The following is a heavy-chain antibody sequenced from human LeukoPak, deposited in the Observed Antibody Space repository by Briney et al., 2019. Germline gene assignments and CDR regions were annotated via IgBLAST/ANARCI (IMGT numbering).Heavy chain of an antibody. V-gene: IGHV1-18*01. CDR1: GYTFTSYG. CDR2: ISAYNGNT. CDR3: ASGGDSVDY. J-gene: IGHJ4*02. Sequence: VASVKVPCKASGYTFTSYGISWVRQAPGQGLEWMGWISAYNGNTNYAQKLQGRVTMTRDTSTSTVYMELSSLRSEDTAVYYCASGGDSVDYWGQGTLVTVSS. D-gene: IGHD2-21*01.